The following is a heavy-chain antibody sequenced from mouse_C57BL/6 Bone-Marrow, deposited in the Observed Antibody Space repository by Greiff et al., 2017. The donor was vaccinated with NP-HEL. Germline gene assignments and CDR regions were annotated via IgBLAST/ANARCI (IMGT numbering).Heavy chain of an antibody. V-gene: IGHV2-2*01. J-gene: IGHJ3*01. CDR2: IWSGGST. Sequence: QVQLKESGPGLVQPSQSLSITCTVSGFSLTSYGVHWVRQSPGKGLEWLGVIWSGGSTDYNAAFISRLSISKDNSKSQVFFKMNSLQADDTAIYYCASPYYSNYVAYWGQGTLVTVSA. D-gene: IGHD2-5*01. CDR1: GFSLTSYG. CDR3: ASPYYSNYVAY.